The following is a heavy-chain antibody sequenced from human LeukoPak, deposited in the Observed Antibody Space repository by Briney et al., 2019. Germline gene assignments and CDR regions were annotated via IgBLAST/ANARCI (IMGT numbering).Heavy chain of an antibody. CDR3: ATTTIRLGY. CDR1: GGSISSSSNY. J-gene: IGHJ4*02. Sequence: SETLSLTCTVSGGSISSSSNYWGWIRQPPWKGLEWIGSIYYSGTIYYNSSLKSRVTISVDTSKNQFSLKLSSVTAADTAVYYCATTTIRLGYWGQGTLVTVSS. V-gene: IGHV4-39*07. D-gene: IGHD1-26*01. CDR2: IYYSGTI.